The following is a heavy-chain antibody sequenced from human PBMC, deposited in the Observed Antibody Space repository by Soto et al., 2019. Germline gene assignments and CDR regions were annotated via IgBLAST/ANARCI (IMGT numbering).Heavy chain of an antibody. Sequence: SETLSLTCTVSGGSISSGGYYWSWIRQHPGKGLEWIGYIYYSGSTYYNPSLKSRVTISVDTSKNQFSLKLSSVTAADTAVYYCARDPAVGDGAFEIWGQGTMVTVSS. J-gene: IGHJ3*02. CDR3: ARDPAVGDGAFEI. CDR1: GGSISSGGYY. V-gene: IGHV4-31*03. D-gene: IGHD2-21*01. CDR2: IYYSGST.